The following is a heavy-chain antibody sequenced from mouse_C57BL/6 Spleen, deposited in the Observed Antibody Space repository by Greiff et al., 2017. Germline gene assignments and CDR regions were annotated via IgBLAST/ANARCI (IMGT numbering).Heavy chain of an antibody. J-gene: IGHJ2*01. V-gene: IGHV1-82*01. CDR2: IYPGDGDT. D-gene: IGHD1-1*01. Sequence: SGPELVKPGASVKISCKASGYAFSSSWMNWVKQRPGKGLEWIGRIYPGDGDTNYNGKFKGKATLTADKSSSTAYMQLSSLTSEDSAVYFCARCHYYGSSPDYWGQGTTLTVSS. CDR3: ARCHYYGSSPDY. CDR1: GYAFSSSW.